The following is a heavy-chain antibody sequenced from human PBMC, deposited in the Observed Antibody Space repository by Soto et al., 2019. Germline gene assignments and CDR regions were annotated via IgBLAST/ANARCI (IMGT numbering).Heavy chain of an antibody. Sequence: GGSLRLSCAASGFTFSRHWMHWVRQTPGKGPVWVSRINDDGSSTKYADSVKGRFTIARDNAKNTVFLQMSSLRAEDTAVYYCAREVIAATGTIRWFDPWGPGTLVTVSS. CDR1: GFTFSRHW. J-gene: IGHJ5*02. D-gene: IGHD6-25*01. V-gene: IGHV3-74*03. CDR3: AREVIAATGTIRWFDP. CDR2: INDDGSST.